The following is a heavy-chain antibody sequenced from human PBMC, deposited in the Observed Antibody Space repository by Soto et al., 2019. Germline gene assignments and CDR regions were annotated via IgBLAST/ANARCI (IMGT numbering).Heavy chain of an antibody. Sequence: QVQLVQSGAEVKKPGASVKVSCKASGYTFTIYYMNWVRQAPGQGLEWLGIINPSGGYTTYAQRFLGRVTMTSDTPTSTVHMELGSLTSEDTAVYYCARGGGIVVVTATYDHWGQGTLVTVSS. D-gene: IGHD2-21*02. V-gene: IGHV1-46*03. CDR2: INPSGGYT. CDR3: ARGGGIVVVTATYDH. J-gene: IGHJ4*02. CDR1: GYTFTIYY.